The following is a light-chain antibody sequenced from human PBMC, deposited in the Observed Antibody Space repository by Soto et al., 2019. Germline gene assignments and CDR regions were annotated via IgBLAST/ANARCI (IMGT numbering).Light chain of an antibody. J-gene: IGLJ2*01. V-gene: IGLV2-14*01. Sequence: QSVLTQPASVSGSPGQSITISCTGTSSDVGGYSYVSWYQQHPGKAPKLMIYDVINRPSGVSDRFSGSKSGNTASLTISGLQAEDEADYYCSSYTSSGTLVVFGGGTKLTVL. CDR1: SSDVGGYSY. CDR2: DVI. CDR3: SSYTSSGTLVV.